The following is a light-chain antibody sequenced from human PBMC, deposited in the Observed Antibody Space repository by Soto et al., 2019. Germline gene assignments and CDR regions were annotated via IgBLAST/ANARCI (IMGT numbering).Light chain of an antibody. CDR2: WSS. CDR3: QQYYSVPFT. V-gene: IGKV4-1*01. J-gene: IGKJ3*01. Sequence: DIVMTQFPDSLAVSLGERATINCKSSQSVFDSSNNKNYISWYQQKPGQPPNLLISWSSARASGVTDRFNGGGSGTDFTLTITGLQAEDVAIYYCQQYYSVPFTFGPGT. CDR1: QSVFDSSNNKNY.